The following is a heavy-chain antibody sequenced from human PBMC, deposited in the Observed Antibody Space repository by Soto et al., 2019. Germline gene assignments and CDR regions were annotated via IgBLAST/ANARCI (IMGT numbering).Heavy chain of an antibody. J-gene: IGHJ6*02. Sequence: PSETLSLTCTVSGGSISSYYWSWIRQPAGKGLEWIGRFYTSGGTKYNPSLRSRVTMSVDTSKNQFSLKLTSVTAADTAVYYCARDTPVDRDMLSPMDVRGQATRGTVSS. CDR2: FYTSGGT. D-gene: IGHD5-18*01. V-gene: IGHV4-4*07. CDR1: GGSISSYY. CDR3: ARDTPVDRDMLSPMDV.